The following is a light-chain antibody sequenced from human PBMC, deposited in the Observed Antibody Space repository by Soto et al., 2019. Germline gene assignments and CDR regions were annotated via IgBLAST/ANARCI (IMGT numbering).Light chain of an antibody. CDR2: DVS. Sequence: QSALTQPASVSGSPGQSITISCTGTSSDVGGYNYVSWYQQYPGKAPKLMIYDVSNRPSGVSNRFSGSKSGNTASLTISGLQPEDEADYYCSSYTTSNTRQIVFGTGTKVTVL. V-gene: IGLV2-14*01. CDR1: SSDVGGYNY. J-gene: IGLJ1*01. CDR3: SSYTTSNTRQIV.